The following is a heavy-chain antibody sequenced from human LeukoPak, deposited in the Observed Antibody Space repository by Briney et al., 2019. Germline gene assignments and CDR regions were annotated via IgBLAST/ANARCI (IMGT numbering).Heavy chain of an antibody. CDR1: GLTFSSYS. CDR2: ISSSSNI. V-gene: IGHV3-21*01. CDR3: ARVPHAMVRGVIITEFYFDY. Sequence: PGGSLRLSCAASGLTFSSYSMNWVRQAPGKGLEWGSSISSSSNIYYADSVKGRFTISRDNAKNSLYLQMNSLRAEDTAVYYCARVPHAMVRGVIITEFYFDYWGQGTLVTVSS. D-gene: IGHD3-10*01. J-gene: IGHJ4*02.